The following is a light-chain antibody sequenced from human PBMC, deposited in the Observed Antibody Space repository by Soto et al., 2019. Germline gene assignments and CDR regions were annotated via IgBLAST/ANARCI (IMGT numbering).Light chain of an antibody. Sequence: EIVLTQSPGTLSLSPGERATLSCRASQSVSSCYLAWYQQKPGQAPRPLIYGASSRATGIPDRFSGSGSGTDFTLTISRLEPEDFAVYYCLQYGSSPNTFGQGTKLEIK. CDR2: GAS. CDR3: LQYGSSPNT. V-gene: IGKV3-20*01. J-gene: IGKJ2*01. CDR1: QSVSSCY.